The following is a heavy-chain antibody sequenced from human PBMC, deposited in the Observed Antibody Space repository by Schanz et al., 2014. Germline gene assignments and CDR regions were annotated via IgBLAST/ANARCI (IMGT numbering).Heavy chain of an antibody. CDR3: ASFVPRGYYFDD. D-gene: IGHD3-10*01. J-gene: IGHJ4*02. V-gene: IGHV4-59*01. CDR1: GGSISNNY. Sequence: QVHLQESGPGLVKPSETLSLTCTVSGGSISNNYWGWIRQPPGKGLEWIGNIYSSGSTNYNPSLKSRVTISGDTSKNQFSLRLSSVTAADTAVYFCASFVPRGYYFDDWGQGTLVTVSS. CDR2: IYSSGST.